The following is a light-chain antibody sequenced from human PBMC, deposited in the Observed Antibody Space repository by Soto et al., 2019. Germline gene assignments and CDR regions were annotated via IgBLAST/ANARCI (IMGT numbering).Light chain of an antibody. CDR1: QTISSW. CDR2: KAS. Sequence: IQMTQSPSPLSGSVGDRVTITCRASQTISSWLAWYTQKPGKAPKILIYKASTLKSGVPSRFSGSGSGTEVTLTISSLQPDDFATYYCQHYNSYSEAVGQGTKVDIK. V-gene: IGKV1-5*03. CDR3: QHYNSYSEA. J-gene: IGKJ1*01.